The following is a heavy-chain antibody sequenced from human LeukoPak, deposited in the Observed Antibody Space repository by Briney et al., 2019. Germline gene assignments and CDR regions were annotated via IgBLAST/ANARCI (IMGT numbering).Heavy chain of an antibody. V-gene: IGHV4-30-2*01. CDR3: ARRPRNSDNYDGPSGPDY. CDR2: IYHSGST. Sequence: SQTLSLTCTVSGGSISSGGYYWSWIRQPPGKGLEWIGYIYHSGSTYYNPSLKSRVTMSVDTSKNQFSLKMSSVTAADTAIYYCARRPRNSDNYDGPSGPDYWGQGTQVTVSS. CDR1: GGSISSGGYY. D-gene: IGHD4/OR15-4a*01. J-gene: IGHJ4*02.